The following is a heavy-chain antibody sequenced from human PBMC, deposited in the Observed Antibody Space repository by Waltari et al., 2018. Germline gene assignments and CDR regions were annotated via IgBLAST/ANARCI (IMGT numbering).Heavy chain of an antibody. Sequence: EVNLLESGGGLIQPGGSLRLSCAGSGFTFANHAINWVRQAPGNGLEWVSHISATGTRTYDATSVQGRFTVSRDNSKNTLYLQMHNLGVEDTALYYCAKAKTTGDGRHFDDWGQGTLVTVSS. D-gene: IGHD1-1*01. V-gene: IGHV3-23*01. CDR1: GFTFANHA. J-gene: IGHJ4*02. CDR3: AKAKTTGDGRHFDD. CDR2: ISATGTRT.